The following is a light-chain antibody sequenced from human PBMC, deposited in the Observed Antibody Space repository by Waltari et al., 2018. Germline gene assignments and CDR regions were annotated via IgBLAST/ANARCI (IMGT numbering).Light chain of an antibody. CDR2: RST. Sequence: QSVLTQPPSAFGTPAQRVTISCSGSSSNIGSNYVYWDTPLPGTTPKLLIYRSTQRPSGVPDRFSGSKSGTSASLAISGLRSEDEADYYCAAWDDSLSGYVFGTGTKVTVL. V-gene: IGLV1-47*01. CDR1: SSNIGSNY. J-gene: IGLJ1*01. CDR3: AAWDDSLSGYV.